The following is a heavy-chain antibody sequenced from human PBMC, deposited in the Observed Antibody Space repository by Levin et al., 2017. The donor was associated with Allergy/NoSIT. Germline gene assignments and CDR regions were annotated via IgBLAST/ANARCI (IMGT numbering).Heavy chain of an antibody. CDR3: ARLIGYSNGPEVFGMDV. D-gene: IGHD3-9*01. CDR2: ISPIVSRT. Sequence: HGESLKISCKASGGTFSSDTIYWVRQAPGQGLEWMGRISPIVSRTNYAQKFQGRLTISADTSTTIAYMELSSLRSEDTAVYYCARLIGYSNGPEVFGMDVWGQGTTVTVSS. CDR1: GGTFSSDT. V-gene: IGHV1-69*02. J-gene: IGHJ6*02.